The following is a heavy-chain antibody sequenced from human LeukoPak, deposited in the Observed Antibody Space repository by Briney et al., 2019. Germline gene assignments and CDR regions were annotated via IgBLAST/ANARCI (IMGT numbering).Heavy chain of an antibody. V-gene: IGHV1-46*01. Sequence: GASVKVSCKASGYILTSYYMHWVRQAPGQGLEWMGVINPSGGTTNYAQKLQGRVTMTRDTSTSTVYMELSSLRSEDTAVYYCARFAVHRRLIVTGQFGLDYWGQRTLVTVSS. J-gene: IGHJ4*02. CDR2: INPSGGTT. D-gene: IGHD3-9*01. CDR3: ARFAVHRRLIVTGQFGLDY. CDR1: GYILTSYY.